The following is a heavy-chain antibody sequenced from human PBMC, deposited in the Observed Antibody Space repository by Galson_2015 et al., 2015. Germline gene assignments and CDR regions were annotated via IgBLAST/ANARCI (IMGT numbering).Heavy chain of an antibody. CDR3: ASGDYEIYYFDY. CDR1: GLTVSSDF. D-gene: IGHD4-17*01. J-gene: IGHJ4*02. CDR2: IYSGGST. V-gene: IGHV3-53*01. Sequence: SLRLSCAASGLTVSSDFMSWVRQAPGKGLEWVSLIYSGGSTYYADSVKGRFTISRDNSKNTLYLQMNSLRAEDTAVYYCASGDYEIYYFDYCVQGTLVTVSS.